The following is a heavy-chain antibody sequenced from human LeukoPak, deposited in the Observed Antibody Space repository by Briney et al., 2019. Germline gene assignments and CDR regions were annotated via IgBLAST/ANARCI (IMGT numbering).Heavy chain of an antibody. V-gene: IGHV4-59*08. CDR1: GGSISSYY. CDR3: ARLRDGYNNLSPFDY. Sequence: PSETLSLTCTVSGGSISSYYWSWLRQPPGKGLEWIGYIYYSGSTNYNPSLKSRVTISVDTSKNQFSLKLSSVTAADTAVYYCARLRDGYNNLSPFDYWGQGTLVTVSS. CDR2: IYYSGST. J-gene: IGHJ4*02. D-gene: IGHD5-24*01.